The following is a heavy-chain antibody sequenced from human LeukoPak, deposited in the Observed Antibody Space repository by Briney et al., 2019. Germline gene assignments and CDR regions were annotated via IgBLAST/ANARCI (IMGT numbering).Heavy chain of an antibody. CDR3: AAYYDILAPFDS. J-gene: IGHJ4*02. CDR1: GFTFSSYS. CDR2: ISGSGGT. V-gene: IGHV3-23*01. Sequence: GGSLRLSCAASGFTFSSYSMNWVRQAPGKGLEWVSGISGSGGTYYADSVKGRLTISRDKSKNTLYLQMNSLRAEDMAVYYCAAYYDILAPFDSWGQGTLVTVSS. D-gene: IGHD3-9*01.